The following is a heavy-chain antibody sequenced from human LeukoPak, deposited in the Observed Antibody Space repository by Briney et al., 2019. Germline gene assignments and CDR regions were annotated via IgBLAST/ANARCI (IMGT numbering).Heavy chain of an antibody. J-gene: IGHJ5*02. D-gene: IGHD3-22*01. V-gene: IGHV4-39*07. CDR1: GGSISSSSYY. Sequence: PSETLSLTCTVSGGSISSSSYYWGWIRQPPGKGLEWIGSIYYSGSTYYNPSLKSRVTISVDTSKNQFSLKLSSVTAADTAVYYCARAEGIIYYDSTPGWFDPWGQGTLVTVSS. CDR3: ARAEGIIYYDSTPGWFDP. CDR2: IYYSGST.